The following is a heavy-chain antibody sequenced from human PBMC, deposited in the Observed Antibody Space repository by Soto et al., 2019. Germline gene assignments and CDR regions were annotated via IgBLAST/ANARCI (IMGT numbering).Heavy chain of an antibody. V-gene: IGHV1-69*13. Sequence: SVKVSCKSSGGTFSTFPINWVRQAPGQGLEWMGAILPVSGTTNYAQKFQGRVTFSADESTTTAYMEVSSLRSEDTAVYYCGRDRTGTTLGYFDYWGQGTRVTVSS. CDR2: ILPVSGTT. CDR1: GGTFSTFP. D-gene: IGHD1-7*01. CDR3: GRDRTGTTLGYFDY. J-gene: IGHJ4*02.